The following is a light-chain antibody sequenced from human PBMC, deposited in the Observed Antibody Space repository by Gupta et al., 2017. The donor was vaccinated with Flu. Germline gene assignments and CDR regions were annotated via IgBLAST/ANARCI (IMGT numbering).Light chain of an antibody. CDR1: TGTVTSGHY. CDR3: SLVSGGGQV. J-gene: IGLJ1*01. Sequence: QAVVTQESSLTVSPGGTVTLTCGSSTGTVTSGHYPYWFQQKPGQAPRTLIYDTSNKPSWTPARFSGSLLGGKAALTLSGALPEDEADYYCSLVSGGGQVFGSGTKVTVL. V-gene: IGLV7-46*01. CDR2: DTS.